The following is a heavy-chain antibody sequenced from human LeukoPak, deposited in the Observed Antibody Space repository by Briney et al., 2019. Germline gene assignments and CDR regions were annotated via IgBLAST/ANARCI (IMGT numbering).Heavy chain of an antibody. Sequence: GGSRRLSCAASGFTFSSYAMSWVRQAPGKGLEWVSAISGSGDSTYYADSVKGRFTISRDNSKNTLYLQMNSLRAEDTAVYYCAKDQGGGGSYPPDAFDIWGQGTMVTVSS. V-gene: IGHV3-23*01. D-gene: IGHD1-26*01. CDR2: ISGSGDST. J-gene: IGHJ3*02. CDR3: AKDQGGGGSYPPDAFDI. CDR1: GFTFSSYA.